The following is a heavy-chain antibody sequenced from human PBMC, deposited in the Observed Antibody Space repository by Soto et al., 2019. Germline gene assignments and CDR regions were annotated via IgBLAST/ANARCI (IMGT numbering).Heavy chain of an antibody. CDR1: GYTFTGYY. D-gene: IGHD3-22*01. CDR3: ATTYYYDSSGYYSFDY. CDR2: INPNSGGT. Sequence: GASVKVSCKASGYTFTGYYMHWVRQAPGQGLEWMGWINPNSGGTNYAQKFQGWVTMTRDTSISTAYMELSRLRSDDTAVYYCATTYYYDSSGYYSFDYWGQGTLVTVSS. J-gene: IGHJ4*02. V-gene: IGHV1-2*04.